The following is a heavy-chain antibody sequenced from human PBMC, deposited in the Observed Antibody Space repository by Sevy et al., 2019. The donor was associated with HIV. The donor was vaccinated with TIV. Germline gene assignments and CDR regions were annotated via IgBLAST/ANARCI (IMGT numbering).Heavy chain of an antibody. D-gene: IGHD6-6*01. CDR2: INSDGSST. Sequence: GGSLRLSCAASGFTFSSYWMHWVRQAPGKGLVWVSRINSDGSSTSYADSVKGRFTISRDNAKNTLYLQMNSMRAEDTAVNYCAREEYSSSDAFDIWGQGTMVTVSS. V-gene: IGHV3-74*01. CDR1: GFTFSSYW. J-gene: IGHJ3*02. CDR3: AREEYSSSDAFDI.